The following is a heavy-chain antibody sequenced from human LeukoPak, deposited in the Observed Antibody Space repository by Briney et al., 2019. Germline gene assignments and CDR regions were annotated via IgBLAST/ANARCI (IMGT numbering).Heavy chain of an antibody. CDR2: INPSSGST. D-gene: IGHD2-15*01. V-gene: IGHV1-46*01. CDR3: ARGYCTGGSCRTLEDFDY. CDR1: GFTFTTYY. J-gene: IGHJ4*02. Sequence: ASVKVSCKASGFTFTTYYMHWVRQAPGQGLEWMGVINPSSGSTSYAQKFQGRVTMTRDTSTSTVYMELTSLTSEDTAVYYCARGYCTGGSCRTLEDFDYWGQGTLVTVSS.